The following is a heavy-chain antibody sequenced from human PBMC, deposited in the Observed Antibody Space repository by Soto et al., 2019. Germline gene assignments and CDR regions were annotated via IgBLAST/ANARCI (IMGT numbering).Heavy chain of an antibody. CDR2: INHSGST. Sequence: SETLSLTCAVYGGSFSGYYWSWIRQPPGKGLEWIGEINHSGSTNYNPSLKSRVTISVDTSKNQFSLKLSSVTAADTAVYYCARSDSSGYSFDYWGQGTLVTVS. CDR1: GGSFSGYY. CDR3: ARSDSSGYSFDY. J-gene: IGHJ4*02. D-gene: IGHD3-22*01. V-gene: IGHV4-34*01.